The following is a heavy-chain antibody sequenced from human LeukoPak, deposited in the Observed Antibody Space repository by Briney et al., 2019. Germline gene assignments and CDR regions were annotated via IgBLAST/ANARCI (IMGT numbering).Heavy chain of an antibody. CDR1: GGSISSSSYY. J-gene: IGHJ4*02. Sequence: SETLSLTCSVSGGSISSSSYYWGWIRQPPGKGLEWIGTINYSGSTLYDPSLKSRVTMSVDTSKNQFSLKLSSVTAADTAVYYCARLDYGDYFTYWGQGTLVTVSS. CDR3: ARLDYGDYFTY. CDR2: INYSGST. V-gene: IGHV4-39*07. D-gene: IGHD4-17*01.